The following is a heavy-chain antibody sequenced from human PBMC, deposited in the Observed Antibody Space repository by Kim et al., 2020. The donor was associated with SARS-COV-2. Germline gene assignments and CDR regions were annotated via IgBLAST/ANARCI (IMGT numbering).Heavy chain of an antibody. CDR2: K. Sequence: KNYGESMKGRFTITRDNAKNALYLQMNSLRVEDTAVYYCARGGYSNFDFWGQGTLVTVSS. V-gene: IGHV3-7*01. CDR3: ARGGYSNFDF. D-gene: IGHD2-21*01. J-gene: IGHJ4*02.